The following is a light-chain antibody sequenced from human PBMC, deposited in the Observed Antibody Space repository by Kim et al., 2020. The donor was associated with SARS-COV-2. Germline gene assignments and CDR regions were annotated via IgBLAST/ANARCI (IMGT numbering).Light chain of an antibody. CDR1: QGISNY. CDR3: QKYNSAPWT. V-gene: IGKV1-27*01. Sequence: SASVGDRVTITCRASQGISNYLAWYQQKPGKVPKVLIYAAYALQPGVASRFSGSGSGTDFTLTISSLQPEDAATYYCQKYNSAPWTFGQGTKVDIK. CDR2: AAY. J-gene: IGKJ1*01.